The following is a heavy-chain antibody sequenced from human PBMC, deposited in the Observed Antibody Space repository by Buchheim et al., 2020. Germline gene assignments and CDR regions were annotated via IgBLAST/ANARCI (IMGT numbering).Heavy chain of an antibody. V-gene: IGHV3-30*04. D-gene: IGHD3-16*02. CDR3: ASIGKADY. J-gene: IGHJ4*02. CDR1: GFTFSSYA. Sequence: QVQLVESGGGVVQPGRSLRLSCAASGFTFSSYAMHWVRQAPGKGLEWVAVISYDGSNKYYADSVKGRFTISRDNSKNTLYLQMNSLRAEDTAVYCCASIGKADYWGQGTL. CDR2: ISYDGSNK.